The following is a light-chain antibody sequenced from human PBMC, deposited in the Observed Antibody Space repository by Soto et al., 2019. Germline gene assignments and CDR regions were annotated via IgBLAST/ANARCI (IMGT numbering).Light chain of an antibody. CDR1: SSEVGGYNY. Sequence: QSALTQLPSASGSPGQSVTISCTGTSSEVGGYNYVSWYQQHPGKAPKLMIYEVSKRPSGVPDRFSGSKSGNTASLTVSGLQAEDDADYCCSSYAGSNTYVFGTGTKVTAL. J-gene: IGLJ1*01. CDR2: EVS. V-gene: IGLV2-8*01. CDR3: SSYAGSNTYV.